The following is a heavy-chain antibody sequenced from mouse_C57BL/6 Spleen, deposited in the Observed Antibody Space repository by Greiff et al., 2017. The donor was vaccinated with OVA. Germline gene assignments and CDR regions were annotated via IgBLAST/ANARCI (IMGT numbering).Heavy chain of an antibody. Sequence: ESGPGLVKPSQSLSLTCSVTGYSITSGYYWNWIRQFPGNKLEWMGYISYDGSNNYNPSLKNRISITRDTSKNQFFLKLNSVTTEDTATYYCAREDTTVGPAWFAYWGQGTLVTVSA. D-gene: IGHD1-1*01. J-gene: IGHJ3*01. CDR2: ISYDGSN. V-gene: IGHV3-6*01. CDR1: GYSITSGYY. CDR3: AREDTTVGPAWFAY.